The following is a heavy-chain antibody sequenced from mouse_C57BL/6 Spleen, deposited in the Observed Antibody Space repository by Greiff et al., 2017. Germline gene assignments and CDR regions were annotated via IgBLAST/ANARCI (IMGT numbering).Heavy chain of an antibody. D-gene: IGHD1-1*01. J-gene: IGHJ2*01. CDR1: GFTFTDYY. CDR2: IRNKANGYTT. CDR3: ARYIYYYGSGYFDY. Sequence: EVQVVESGGGLVQPGGSLSLSCAASGFTFTDYYMSWVRQPPGKALEWLGFIRNKANGYTTEYSASVKGRFTISRDNSQSILYLQMNALRAEDSATYYCARYIYYYGSGYFDYWGQGTTLTVSS. V-gene: IGHV7-3*01.